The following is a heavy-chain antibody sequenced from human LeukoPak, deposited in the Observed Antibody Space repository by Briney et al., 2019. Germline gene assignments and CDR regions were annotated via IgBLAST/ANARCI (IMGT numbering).Heavy chain of an antibody. V-gene: IGHV3-21*01. D-gene: IGHD6-13*01. Sequence: PGGSLRLSCAGSGFSLSSYSMNWVRQAPGKGLEWVSFISSGSNDIYYADSVKGRFTISRDNAKNSLYLEMNSLRAEDTAVYYCARSIGAAYFDNWGQGTLVTVSS. CDR2: ISSGSNDI. CDR1: GFSLSSYS. CDR3: ARSIGAAYFDN. J-gene: IGHJ4*02.